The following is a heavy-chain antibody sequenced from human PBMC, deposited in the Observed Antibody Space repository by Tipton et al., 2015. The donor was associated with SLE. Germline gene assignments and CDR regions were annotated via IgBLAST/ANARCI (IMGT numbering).Heavy chain of an antibody. D-gene: IGHD1-26*01. J-gene: IGHJ3*02. CDR3: ARDSGQGRDAFDI. CDR2: INPNSGNR. V-gene: IGHV1-8*01. Sequence: QVQLVQSGAEVKKPGASVKVSCEASGYTFTTYDINWVRQVPGQGLEWMGWINPNSGNRVYSEHFQGRVTLTSDTSTTTAYMELRSLRSDDTAVYYCARDSGQGRDAFDIWGQGTMVTVSS. CDR1: GYTFTTYD.